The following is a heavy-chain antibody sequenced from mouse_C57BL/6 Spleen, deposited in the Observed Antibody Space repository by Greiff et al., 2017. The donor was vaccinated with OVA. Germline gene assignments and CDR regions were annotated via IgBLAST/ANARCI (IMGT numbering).Heavy chain of an antibody. CDR1: GYTFTDYE. CDR2: IDPETGGT. CDR3: TRCYSNYRFAY. J-gene: IGHJ3*01. Sequence: QVQLKESGAELVRPGASVTLSCKASGYTFTDYEMHWVKQTPVHGLEWIGAIDPETGGTAYNQKFKGKAILTADKSSSTAYMELRSLTSEDSAVYYCTRCYSNYRFAYWGQGTLVTVSA. D-gene: IGHD2-5*01. V-gene: IGHV1-15*01.